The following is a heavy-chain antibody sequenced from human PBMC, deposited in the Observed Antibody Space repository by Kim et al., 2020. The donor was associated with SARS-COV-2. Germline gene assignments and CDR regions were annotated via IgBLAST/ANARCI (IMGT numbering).Heavy chain of an antibody. CDR3: ARGNWNDGGGEAFDI. CDR2: ISSSRRSI. CDR1: GFSFSTYN. Sequence: GGSLRLSCAASGFSFSTYNMNWVRQAPGKGLEWVSHISSSRRSIYYANSVKGRFTISKDDAKKSLFLQMNSLKEEDTAVYYCARGNWNDGGGEAFDIWG. D-gene: IGHD1-1*01. J-gene: IGHJ3*02. V-gene: IGHV3-48*02.